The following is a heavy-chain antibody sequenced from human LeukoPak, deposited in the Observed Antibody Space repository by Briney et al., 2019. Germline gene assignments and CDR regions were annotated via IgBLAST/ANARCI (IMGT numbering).Heavy chain of an antibody. D-gene: IGHD6-13*01. CDR3: ARVVAAAGNNWFDP. CDR1: GDSISSGGYS. V-gene: IGHV4-30-4*07. J-gene: IGHJ5*02. Sequence: SETLSLTCAVSGDSISSGGYSWSWIRQPPGKGLEWIAYIHDSGSTYNNPSLKTRLSISIDTSKNQFSLKLNSVTAADTAVYYCARVVAAAGNNWFDPWGQGTLVIVSS. CDR2: IHDSGST.